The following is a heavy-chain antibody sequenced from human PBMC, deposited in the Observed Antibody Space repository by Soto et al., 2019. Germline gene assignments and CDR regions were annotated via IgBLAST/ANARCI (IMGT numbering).Heavy chain of an antibody. CDR3: ARVERGTATTVVDAFDI. Sequence: QVQLQQWGAGLLKPSETLSLTCAVYGGFVSSGSYYWSWIRQPPGKGLEWIGEMSHSGGTRFNPSLTSRVPRSVDPSKNQFSLKMSSVTAADTALYYCARVERGTATTVVDAFDIWGPGTMVTVSS. J-gene: IGHJ3*02. CDR1: GGFVSSGSYY. CDR2: MSHSGGT. D-gene: IGHD1-1*01. V-gene: IGHV4-34*01.